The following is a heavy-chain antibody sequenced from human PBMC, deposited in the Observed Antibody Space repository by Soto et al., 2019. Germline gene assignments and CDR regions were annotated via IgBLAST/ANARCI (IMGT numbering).Heavy chain of an antibody. CDR1: GFSLSNARMG. V-gene: IGHV2-26*01. Sequence: SGPTLVNPTETLTLTCTVSGFSLSNARMGVSWIRQPPGKALEWLAHIFSNDEKSYSTSLKSRLTISKDTSKSQVVLTMTNMDPVDTATYYCARIRVQQQLVSPLYGMDVWGQGTTVTVSS. CDR2: IFSNDEK. D-gene: IGHD6-13*01. CDR3: ARIRVQQQLVSPLYGMDV. J-gene: IGHJ6*02.